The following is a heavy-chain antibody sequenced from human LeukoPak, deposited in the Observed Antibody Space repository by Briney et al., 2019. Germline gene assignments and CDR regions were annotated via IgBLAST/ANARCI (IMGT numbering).Heavy chain of an antibody. CDR3: ARVVGTPYYDFWSGSYYMDV. CDR1: GYTFTSYG. CDR2: ISAYNGNT. Sequence: ASAKVSCEASGYTFTSYGISWVRQAPGQGLEWMGWISAYNGNTNYAQKLQGRVTMTTDTSTSTAYMELRSLRSDDTAVYYCARVVGTPYYDFWSGSYYMDVWGKGTTVTVSS. D-gene: IGHD3-3*01. J-gene: IGHJ6*03. V-gene: IGHV1-18*01.